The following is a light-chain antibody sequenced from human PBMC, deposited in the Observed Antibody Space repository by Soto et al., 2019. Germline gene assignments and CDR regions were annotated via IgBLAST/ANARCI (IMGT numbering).Light chain of an antibody. CDR2: AAS. CDR3: QQSYNAPYT. J-gene: IGKJ3*01. CDR1: QTINIY. Sequence: DIQMTQSPPSLSASVGDRVTISCRASQTINIYVNWFQQKPGKAPNLLIFAASNLRSGVPSRFSGSGSGTEFTLTISSLQPEDFATYFCQQSYNAPYTFGPWTKVDIK. V-gene: IGKV1-39*01.